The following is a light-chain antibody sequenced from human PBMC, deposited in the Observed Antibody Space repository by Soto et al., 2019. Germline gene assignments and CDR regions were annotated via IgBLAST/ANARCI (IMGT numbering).Light chain of an antibody. CDR3: AAWDDSLNGVV. CDR2: SNN. Sequence: QSVLTQPPSASGTPGQRVTISCSGSSSNIGGNTLNGYQQLPGRAPKLLIYSNNQRPSGVPDRFSGSKSGTSASLASSGLQSKDEADYYCAAWDDSLNGVVFGGGTKLTVL. CDR1: SSNIGGNT. V-gene: IGLV1-44*01. J-gene: IGLJ2*01.